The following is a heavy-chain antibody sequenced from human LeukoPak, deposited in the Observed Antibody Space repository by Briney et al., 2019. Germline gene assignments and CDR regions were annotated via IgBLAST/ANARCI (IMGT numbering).Heavy chain of an antibody. CDR1: GGSISSSSYY. V-gene: IGHV4-39*01. D-gene: IGHD3-22*01. Sequence: SETLSLTCTVSGGSISSSSYYWGWIRQPPGKGLEWIGSIYYSGSTYYNPSLKSRVTISVDTSKNQFSLKLSSVTAADTAVYYYARRHYDSSGYTPFFDYWGQGTLVTVSS. CDR3: ARRHYDSSGYTPFFDY. CDR2: IYYSGST. J-gene: IGHJ4*02.